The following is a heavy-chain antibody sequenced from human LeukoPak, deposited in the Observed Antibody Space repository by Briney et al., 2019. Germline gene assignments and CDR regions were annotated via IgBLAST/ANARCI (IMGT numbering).Heavy chain of an antibody. D-gene: IGHD1-26*01. V-gene: IGHV1-69*01. CDR3: ASGPGTPKGIDY. CDR2: IITIFGTA. Sequence: SVKVSCKASGGTFSSYAISWVRQAPGQGLEWMGGIITIFGTANYAQKFQGRVTITADDSTSTAYMELSSLRSEDTAVYYCASGPGTPKGIDYWGQGTLVTVSS. CDR1: GGTFSSYA. J-gene: IGHJ4*02.